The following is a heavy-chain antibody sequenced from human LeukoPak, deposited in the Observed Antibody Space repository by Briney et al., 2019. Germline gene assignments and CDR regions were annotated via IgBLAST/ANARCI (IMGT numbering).Heavy chain of an antibody. J-gene: IGHJ4*02. CDR3: ARGPSRSFDY. V-gene: IGHV1-8*03. CDR2: MNTNSGNT. Sequence: ASVKVSCKTSGYTFTSYDINWVRQATGQGLEWMGVMNTNSGNTGYAQRFRGRVTITRNTSISTAYMELSSLRSEDTAVYYCARGPSRSFDYWGKGPLVPVPS. CDR1: GYTFTSYD. D-gene: IGHD6-6*01.